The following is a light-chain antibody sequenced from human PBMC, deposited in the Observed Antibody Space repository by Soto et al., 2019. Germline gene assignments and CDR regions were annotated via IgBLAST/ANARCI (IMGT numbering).Light chain of an antibody. CDR2: EVT. CDR1: SSDVGRSDS. J-gene: IGLJ2*01. Sequence: QPVLTQPPSASGSPGQSVTISCTGASSDVGRSDSVSWYQQHPGEAPKLIIYEVTKWPSGVPDRLSGSKSGNTASLTVSGLQPEDEAHYYCSSYAGSNNLFFGGGTKLTVL. CDR3: SSYAGSNNLF. V-gene: IGLV2-8*01.